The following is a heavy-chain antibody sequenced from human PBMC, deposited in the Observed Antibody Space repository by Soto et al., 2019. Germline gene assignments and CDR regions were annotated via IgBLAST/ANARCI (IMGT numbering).Heavy chain of an antibody. J-gene: IGHJ4*02. CDR1: GGTFSSYA. CDR3: ARVGWGAAAGTYGY. V-gene: IGHV1-69*12. CDR2: IIPIFGTA. Sequence: QVQLVQSGAEVKKPGSSVKVSCKASGGTFSSYAISWVRQAPGQGLEWMGGIIPIFGTANYAQKFQGRVTITADESTSTAYMELSSPRSEDTAVYYCARVGWGAAAGTYGYWGQGTLVTVSS. D-gene: IGHD6-13*01.